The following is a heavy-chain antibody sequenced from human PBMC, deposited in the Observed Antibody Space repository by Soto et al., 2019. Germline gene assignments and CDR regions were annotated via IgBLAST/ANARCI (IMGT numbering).Heavy chain of an antibody. V-gene: IGHV3-30*04. J-gene: IGHJ4*02. CDR1: GFTFSSYA. CDR2: ISYDGGTT. CDR3: AKNRPTWIQIRSLDY. Sequence: GRSLRLSCAASGFTFSSYAMHWVRQAPGKGLEWVAVISYDGGTTYYADSVKGRFTISRDNSKNTLYLQMNSLRADDTAVYYCAKNRPTWIQIRSLDYWGQGTLVTVSS. D-gene: IGHD5-18*01.